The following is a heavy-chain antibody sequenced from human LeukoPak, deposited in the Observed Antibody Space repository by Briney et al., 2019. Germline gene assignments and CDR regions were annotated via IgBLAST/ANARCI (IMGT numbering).Heavy chain of an antibody. CDR2: IRYDGSNK. J-gene: IGHJ4*02. D-gene: IGHD5-18*01. CDR1: GFTVSSNY. V-gene: IGHV3-30*02. CDR3: ARDLSGVTGYTYGRGIDY. Sequence: GGSLRLSCAASGFTVSSNYMHWVRQAPGKGLEWVAFIRYDGSNKYYADSVKGRFTISRDNSKNTLYLQMNSLRAEDTAVYYCARDLSGVTGYTYGRGIDYWGQGTLVTVSS.